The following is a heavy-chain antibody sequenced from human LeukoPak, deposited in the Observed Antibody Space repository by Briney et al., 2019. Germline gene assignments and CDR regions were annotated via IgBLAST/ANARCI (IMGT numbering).Heavy chain of an antibody. Sequence: PSETLSLTCTVSGRSISTYWWGWIRQPPGKGLEWNGYIYNRATTGTDYTPSLKSRVSISVDTSKNQFYLQLNSVTAADSAVYYCVRDGGSGWTGFDYWGQGTLVTVSS. CDR1: GRSISTYW. CDR2: IYNRATTGT. CDR3: VRDGGSGWTGFDY. V-gene: IGHV4-59*01. D-gene: IGHD6-19*01. J-gene: IGHJ4*02.